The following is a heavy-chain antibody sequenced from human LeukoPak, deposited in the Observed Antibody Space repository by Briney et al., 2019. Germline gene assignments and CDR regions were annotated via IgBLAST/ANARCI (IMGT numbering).Heavy chain of an antibody. V-gene: IGHV4-39*01. D-gene: IGHD1-26*01. Sequence: PSETLSLTCTVSGGSVSRSFYYWGWIRQPPGKGLEWIGSMYFSGSTHYSPSLKSRVTISVDTSKNQFSLKLTSVTAADTAVYYCANAASYSVDYWGQGTLVTVSS. CDR2: MYFSGST. CDR3: ANAASYSVDY. CDR1: GGSVSRSFYY. J-gene: IGHJ4*02.